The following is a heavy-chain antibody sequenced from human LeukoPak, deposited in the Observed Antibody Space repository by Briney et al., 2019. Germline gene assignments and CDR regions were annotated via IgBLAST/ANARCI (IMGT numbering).Heavy chain of an antibody. V-gene: IGHV3-48*01. J-gene: IGHJ5*02. D-gene: IGHD3-10*01. CDR2: ISSDGYRI. CDR3: AKGRGSGSKPHPVFDP. CDR1: GFNFSTYS. Sequence: GGSLRLSCAASGFNFSTYSMNWVRQAPGKGLEWISYISSDGYRIYYADSVKGRFTISRDNSKNTLYLQMNSLRAEDTAVYYCAKGRGSGSKPHPVFDPWGQGTLVTVSS.